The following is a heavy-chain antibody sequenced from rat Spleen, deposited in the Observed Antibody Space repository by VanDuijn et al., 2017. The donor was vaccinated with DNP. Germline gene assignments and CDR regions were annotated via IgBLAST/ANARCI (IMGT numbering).Heavy chain of an antibody. CDR2: ISPSGGST. CDR1: GFTFNNYW. CDR3: ARHVYSSYRFAY. J-gene: IGHJ3*01. Sequence: EVQLVESGGDLVQPGRSLKLSCVASGFTFNNYWMTWIRQVPGKGLEWVASISPSGGSTFYRDSVKGRFTVSRDNAKDTLYLQMDSLRSEDTATYYCARHVYSSYRFAYWGQGTLVTVSS. D-gene: IGHD1-2*01. V-gene: IGHV5-31*01.